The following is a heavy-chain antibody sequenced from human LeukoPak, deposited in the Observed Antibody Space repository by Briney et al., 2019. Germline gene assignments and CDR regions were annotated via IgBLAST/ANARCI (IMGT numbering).Heavy chain of an antibody. Sequence: PSETLSLTCAVSGASITSCYWSWVRQSAGKGLEWIGRLYTTGTTNYNPSLKSRVPMSGDSSKHQLSLTLTSVAAADTAVYYCVRDGANWEEPNDAFDTWGQGTLVTVSS. CDR2: LYTTGTT. CDR3: VRDGANWEEPNDAFDT. D-gene: IGHD1-26*01. CDR1: GASITSCY. V-gene: IGHV4-4*07. J-gene: IGHJ3*02.